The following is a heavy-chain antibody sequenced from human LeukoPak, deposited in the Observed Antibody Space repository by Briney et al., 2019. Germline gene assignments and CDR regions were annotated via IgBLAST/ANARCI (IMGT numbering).Heavy chain of an antibody. V-gene: IGHV1-8*01. Sequence: ASVKVSCKASGYTFTSYDINWVRQATGQGLEWMGWMNPNSGNTGYAQKFQGRVTMTRNTSISTAYMELSSLRSEDTAVYYCARSPSKRGALYHYYYMDVWGKGTTVTVSS. CDR3: ARSPSKRGALYHYYYMDV. CDR1: GYTFTSYD. J-gene: IGHJ6*03. D-gene: IGHD1-26*01. CDR2: MNPNSGNT.